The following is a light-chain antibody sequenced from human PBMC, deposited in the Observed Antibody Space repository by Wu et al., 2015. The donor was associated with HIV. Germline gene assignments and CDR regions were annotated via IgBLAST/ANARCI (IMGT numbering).Light chain of an antibody. V-gene: IGKV3-20*01. CDR1: QSVSSGY. CDR2: GAS. CDR3: QQYGSSPKS. Sequence: EIVLTQSPGTLSLSPGERATLSCRASQSVSSGYLAWYQQKPGQSPRLLIYGASSRATDTPDRFSGSGSGTEFTLTISRLEPEDFAVYYCQQYGSSPKSFGQGTKLDIK. J-gene: IGKJ2*03.